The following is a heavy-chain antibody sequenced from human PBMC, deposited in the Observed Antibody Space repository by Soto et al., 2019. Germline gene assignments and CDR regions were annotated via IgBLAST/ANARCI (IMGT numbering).Heavy chain of an antibody. D-gene: IGHD6-13*01. CDR3: ARDRGTAAGTVYYYYGMDV. CDR1: GDSVSSNSAA. CDR2: TYYRSKWYN. Sequence: SQTISLTCAISGDSVSSNSAAWNWIRQSPSRGLEWLGRTYYRSKWYNDYAVSVKSRITINPDTSKNQFSLQLNSVTPEDTAVYYCARDRGTAAGTVYYYYGMDVWGQGTTVTVSS. V-gene: IGHV6-1*01. J-gene: IGHJ6*02.